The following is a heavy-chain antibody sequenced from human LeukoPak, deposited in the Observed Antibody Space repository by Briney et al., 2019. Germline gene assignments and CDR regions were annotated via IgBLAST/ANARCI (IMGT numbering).Heavy chain of an antibody. CDR2: INWNGGST. Sequence: GGSLRLSCAASGFTFDDYGMSWVRHAPGKGLEWVSGINWNGGSTVYADSVKGRFTISRDNAKNSLYLQMNSLRAEDTALYYCARKSGLRKRYYFDYWGQGTLVTVSS. CDR1: GFTFDDYG. CDR3: ARKSGLRKRYYFDY. J-gene: IGHJ4*02. D-gene: IGHD2-21*02. V-gene: IGHV3-20*04.